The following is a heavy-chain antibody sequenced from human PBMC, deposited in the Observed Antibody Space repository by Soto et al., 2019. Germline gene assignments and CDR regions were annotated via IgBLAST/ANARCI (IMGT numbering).Heavy chain of an antibody. J-gene: IGHJ4*02. CDR1: GFTFSSYA. Sequence: PGGSLRLSCAASGFTFSSYAMSWDRQAPGKGLEWVSAISGSGGSTYYADSVKGRFTISRDNSKNTLYLQMNSLRAEDTAVYYCAPGPSYGLSIAPNDYWGQGTLVTVSS. D-gene: IGHD5-18*01. CDR2: ISGSGGST. V-gene: IGHV3-23*01. CDR3: APGPSYGLSIAPNDY.